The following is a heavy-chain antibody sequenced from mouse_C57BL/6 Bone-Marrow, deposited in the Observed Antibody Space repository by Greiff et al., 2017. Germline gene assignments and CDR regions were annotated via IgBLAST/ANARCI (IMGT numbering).Heavy chain of an antibody. D-gene: IGHD1-1*01. J-gene: IGHJ3*01. Sequence: ESGPGILQPSQTLSLTCSFSGFSLRPFGLGVGWIRPPSGKGLEWLAHIWWDDDKSYNPALKSRLTISKDTSKNQVFLKIANVDTADTATYYCARPYYYGSSPWFAYWGQGTLVTGYA. CDR1: GFSLRPFGLG. CDR3: ARPYYYGSSPWFAY. CDR2: IWWDDDK. V-gene: IGHV8-8*01.